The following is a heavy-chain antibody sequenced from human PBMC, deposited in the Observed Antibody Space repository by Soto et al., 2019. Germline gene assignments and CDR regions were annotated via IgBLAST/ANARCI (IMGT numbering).Heavy chain of an antibody. CDR3: ARNMDYYYGRGSGNGHGV. V-gene: IGHV1-2*02. CDR1: GYTFTAYH. D-gene: IGHD3-10*02. J-gene: IGHJ6*02. CDR2: INPKFGDT. Sequence: QVRLVQSGAEVKEPGDSVRVSCEASGYTFTAYHIHWVRQAPGQGLEWMGWINPKFGDTGYAQDFQGRVSMTSDMSISTVYMELRRLTPDDTAIYYCARNMDYYYGRGSGNGHGVWGQGTTVTVFS.